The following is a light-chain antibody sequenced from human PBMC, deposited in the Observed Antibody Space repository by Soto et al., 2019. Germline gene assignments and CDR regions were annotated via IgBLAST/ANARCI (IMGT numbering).Light chain of an antibody. CDR2: AVT. V-gene: IGLV2-23*02. CDR3: CSFAVTTNYWV. Sequence: QSALTQPASVSGSPGQSITISCTGTSSDIGTYNLVSWYQQYPGKAPKLLIFAVTKRPSGVSNRFSGSKSGNTASLTMSGLQAEDEADYYCCSFAVTTNYWVFGGGTKLTVL. J-gene: IGLJ3*02. CDR1: SSDIGTYNL.